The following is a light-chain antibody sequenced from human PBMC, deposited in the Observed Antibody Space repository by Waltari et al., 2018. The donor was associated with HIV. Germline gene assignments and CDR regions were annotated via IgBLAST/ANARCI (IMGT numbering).Light chain of an antibody. V-gene: IGLV3-9*01. CDR2: RNK. Sequence: YELSQPLPVSVTLGQTATINCGGSNIERRNVHWYQQRPGQAPVLIIYRNKNRPSDIPERFSGSNSGDTATLTVSGAQAGDEADYFCQVWDSSAVVFGGGTKLTVL. J-gene: IGLJ2*01. CDR3: QVWDSSAVV. CDR1: NIERRN.